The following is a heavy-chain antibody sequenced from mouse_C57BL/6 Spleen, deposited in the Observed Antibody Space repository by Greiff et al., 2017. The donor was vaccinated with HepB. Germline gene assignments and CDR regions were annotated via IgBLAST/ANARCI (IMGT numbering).Heavy chain of an antibody. CDR3: ARDLPIYYGNYGWYFDV. D-gene: IGHD2-1*01. J-gene: IGHJ1*03. CDR1: GFTFSDYY. CDR2: INYDGSST. V-gene: IGHV5-16*01. Sequence: EVKVVESEGGLVQPGSSMKLSCTASGFTFSDYYMAWVRQVPEKGLEWVANINYDGSSTYYLDSLKSRFIISRDNAQNILYLQMSSLKSEDTATYYCARDLPIYYGNYGWYFDVWGTGTTVTVSS.